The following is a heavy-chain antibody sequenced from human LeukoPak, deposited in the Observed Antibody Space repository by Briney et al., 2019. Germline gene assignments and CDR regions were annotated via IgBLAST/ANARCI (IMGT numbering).Heavy chain of an antibody. V-gene: IGHV3-23*01. CDR1: GFTLRSYG. Sequence: GGSLRLSCAASGFTLRSYGMSWVREAPGEGLEWVSGISGSGGTTYYVDSVKGRFTISRDKSKNTLYMQMNSLRIEDTAVYYCAKGDYYGSGSYLVDYWGQGTLVTVSS. CDR2: ISGSGGTT. CDR3: AKGDYYGSGSYLVDY. J-gene: IGHJ4*02. D-gene: IGHD3-10*01.